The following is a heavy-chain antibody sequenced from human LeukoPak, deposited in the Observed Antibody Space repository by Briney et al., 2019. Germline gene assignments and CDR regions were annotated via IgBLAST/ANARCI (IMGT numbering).Heavy chain of an antibody. CDR2: ISSSSSYI. V-gene: IGHV3-21*01. Sequence: PGGSLRLSCAASGFTFSSYSMNWVRQAPGKGLEWVSSISSSSSYIYYAGSVKGRFTISRDNAKNSLYLQMNSLRAEDTAVYYCARSYYEYYYDSSGYYRPYFDYWGQGTLVTVSS. CDR1: GFTFSSYS. CDR3: ARSYYEYYYDSSGYYRPYFDY. D-gene: IGHD3-22*01. J-gene: IGHJ4*02.